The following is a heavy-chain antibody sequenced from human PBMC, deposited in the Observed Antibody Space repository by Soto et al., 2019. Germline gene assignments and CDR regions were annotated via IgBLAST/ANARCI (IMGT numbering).Heavy chain of an antibody. CDR1: GSTFSRFA. Sequence: GGSLRLSCSASGSTFSRFAMHWVRQAPGKGLEYLSGISNNGGRTSHAESVTGRFTISRDNSRNSLYLQMSSLRVEDTAVYYCVQCSYYCDMDVWGQGTTVTVSS. D-gene: IGHD3-10*02. J-gene: IGHJ6*02. V-gene: IGHV3-64D*06. CDR3: VQCSYYCDMDV. CDR2: ISNNGGRT.